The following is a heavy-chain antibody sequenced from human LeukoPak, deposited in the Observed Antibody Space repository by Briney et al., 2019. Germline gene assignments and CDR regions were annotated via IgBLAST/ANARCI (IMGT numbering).Heavy chain of an antibody. CDR1: GFTFSSYA. V-gene: IGHV3-30-3*01. CDR2: ISYDGSNK. D-gene: IGHD4-17*01. CDR3: ARGPTVSRALDY. Sequence: PGGSLRLSCAGSGFTFSSYAMHWVRQAPGKGLEWVAVISYDGSNKYYADSVKGRFTISRDNSKNTLYLQMNSLRAEDTAVYYCARGPTVSRALDYWGQGTLVTVSS. J-gene: IGHJ4*02.